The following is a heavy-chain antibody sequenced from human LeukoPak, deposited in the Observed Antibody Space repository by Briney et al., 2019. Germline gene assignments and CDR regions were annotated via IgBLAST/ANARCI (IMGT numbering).Heavy chain of an antibody. Sequence: GSLRLSCAASGFTFSTYAMHWVRQAPGKGLEWVAVIPYGGSNKYYADSVKGRFTISRENSKNRLYLQMNSLRAEDTAVYYCARAEGYGGELDSWGQGILVTVSS. CDR3: ARAEGYGGELDS. J-gene: IGHJ4*02. CDR1: GFTFSTYA. CDR2: IPYGGSNK. D-gene: IGHD4-23*01. V-gene: IGHV3-30*04.